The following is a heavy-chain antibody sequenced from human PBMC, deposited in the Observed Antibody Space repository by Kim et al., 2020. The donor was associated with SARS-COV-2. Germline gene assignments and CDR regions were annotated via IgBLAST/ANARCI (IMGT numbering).Heavy chain of an antibody. CDR1: GFTFSSYA. Sequence: GGSLRLSCAASGFTFSSYAMSWVRQAPGKGLEWVSAISGSGGSTYYADSVKGRFTISRDNSKNTLYLQMNSLRAEDTAVYYCASPAAYCGGDCYFQTFDYWGQGTLVTVSS. J-gene: IGHJ4*02. V-gene: IGHV3-23*01. CDR3: ASPAAYCGGDCYFQTFDY. CDR2: ISGSGGST. D-gene: IGHD2-21*02.